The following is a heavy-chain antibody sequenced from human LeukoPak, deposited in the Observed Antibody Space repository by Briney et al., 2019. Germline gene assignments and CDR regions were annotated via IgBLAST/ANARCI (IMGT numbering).Heavy chain of an antibody. Sequence: PGGSLRLSYAASGFTFSSYEMNWVRQAPGKGLEWVSYISSSGSTIYYADSVKGRFTISRDNAKNSLYLQMNSLRAEDTAVYYCARAGGYYDSSGYYYFDYGGQGTLVTVSS. V-gene: IGHV3-48*03. CDR1: GFTFSSYE. J-gene: IGHJ4*02. D-gene: IGHD3-22*01. CDR3: ARAGGYYDSSGYYYFDY. CDR2: ISSSGSTI.